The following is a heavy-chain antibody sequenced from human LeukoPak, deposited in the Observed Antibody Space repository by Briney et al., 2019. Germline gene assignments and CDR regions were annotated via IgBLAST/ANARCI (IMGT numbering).Heavy chain of an antibody. CDR2: IIPIFGTA. CDR3: ARVIEVRGVILGALDY. J-gene: IGHJ4*02. D-gene: IGHD3-10*01. Sequence: SVKVSCKASGGTFSSYAISWVRQAPGQGLEWMGGIIPIFGTANYAQKFQGGVTITADESTSTAYMELSSLRSEDTAVYYCARVIEVRGVILGALDYWGQGTLVTVSS. V-gene: IGHV1-69*01. CDR1: GGTFSSYA.